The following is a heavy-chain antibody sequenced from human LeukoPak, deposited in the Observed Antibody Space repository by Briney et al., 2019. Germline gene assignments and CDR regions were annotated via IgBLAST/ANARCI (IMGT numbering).Heavy chain of an antibody. CDR2: IYENGGTT. CDR3: AKDFRIGYSAHFDY. V-gene: IGHV3-23*01. D-gene: IGHD2-21*01. J-gene: IGHJ4*02. Sequence: GGSLRLSCVGSGFTFRSHAMSWVRQAPEKGLEFVSGIYENGGTTYYVDSVKGRFSISRDNSKDTLYLQMDSLRGEDTAVYYCAKDFRIGYSAHFDYWGQGALVTVSS. CDR1: GFTFRSHA.